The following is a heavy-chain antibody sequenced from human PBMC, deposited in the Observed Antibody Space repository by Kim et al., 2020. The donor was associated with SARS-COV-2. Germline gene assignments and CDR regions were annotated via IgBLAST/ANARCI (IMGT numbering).Heavy chain of an antibody. CDR3: ARDLSVLLQPSSGWDRLNVVGFDY. D-gene: IGHD6-19*01. Sequence: SQTLSLTCAISGDSVSSNSAAWNWIRQSPSRGLEWLGRTYYRSKWYNDYAVSVKSRITINPDTSKNQFSLQLNSVTPEDTAVYYCARDLSVLLQPSSGWDRLNVVGFDYWGQGTLVTVSS. CDR2: TYYRSKWYN. V-gene: IGHV6-1*01. J-gene: IGHJ4*02. CDR1: GDSVSSNSAA.